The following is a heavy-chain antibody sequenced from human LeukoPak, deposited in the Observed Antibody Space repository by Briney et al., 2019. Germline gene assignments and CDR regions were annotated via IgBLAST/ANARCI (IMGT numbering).Heavy chain of an antibody. CDR3: ARDEEAARHLATRGGNY. CDR1: GGSISSSSYY. J-gene: IGHJ4*02. Sequence: SETLSLTCTVSGGSISSSSYYWGWIRQPPGKGLEWIGSIYYSGSTFDNPSLKSRVTISVDTSKNQFSLKLSSVTAADTAVYYCARDEEAARHLATRGGNYWGQGTLVTVSS. V-gene: IGHV4-39*07. CDR2: IYYSGST. D-gene: IGHD6-6*01.